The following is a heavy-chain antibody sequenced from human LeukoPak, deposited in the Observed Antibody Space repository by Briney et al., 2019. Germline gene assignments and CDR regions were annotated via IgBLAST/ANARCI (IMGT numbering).Heavy chain of an antibody. CDR3: ARYEGTYYDFWSGYYVRGTFDY. J-gene: IGHJ4*02. D-gene: IGHD3-3*01. V-gene: IGHV1-18*01. CDR1: GYTFTSYG. CDR2: ISAYNGNT. Sequence: VASVKVSCKASGYTFTSYGISWVRQAPGQGLEWMGWISAYNGNTNYAQKLQGRVTMTTDTSTSTAYMELRSLRSDGTAVYYCARYEGTYYDFWSGYYVRGTFDYWGQGTLVTVSS.